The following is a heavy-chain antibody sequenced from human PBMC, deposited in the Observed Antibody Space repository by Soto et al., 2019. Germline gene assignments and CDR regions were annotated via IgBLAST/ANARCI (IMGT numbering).Heavy chain of an antibody. Sequence: QVQLVQSGAEVKKPGSSVKVSCKASGGTFSSYTISWVRQAPGQGLEWMGRINPILGIANYAQKFQGRVTITADKSTSTAYMELSSLRSEDTAVYYCAGGEDYYGSGSYFLGSYWGQGTLVTVSS. CDR3: AGGEDYYGSGSYFLGSY. V-gene: IGHV1-69*02. J-gene: IGHJ4*02. D-gene: IGHD3-10*01. CDR1: GGTFSSYT. CDR2: INPILGIA.